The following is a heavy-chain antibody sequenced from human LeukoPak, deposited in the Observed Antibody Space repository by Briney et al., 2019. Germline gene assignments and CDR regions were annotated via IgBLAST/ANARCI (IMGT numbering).Heavy chain of an antibody. CDR3: AALQTACDPVDP. CDR2: IYPEDSDT. J-gene: IGHJ5*02. CDR1: GYSFTNYW. V-gene: IGHV5-51*01. Sequence: GESLKISCKGSGYSFTNYWIGWVRQMPGKGLEWMGIIYPEDSDTKYSPSFQGQVTISVDKSISTAYLQWSNLKASDTAMYFCAALQTACDPVDPWGQGTLVTVSS. D-gene: IGHD2-15*01.